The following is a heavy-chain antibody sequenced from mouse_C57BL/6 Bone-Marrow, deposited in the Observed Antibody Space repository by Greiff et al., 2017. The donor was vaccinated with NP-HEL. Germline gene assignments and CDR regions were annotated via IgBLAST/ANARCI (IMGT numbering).Heavy chain of an antibody. CDR3: ARTPFYYGSSYAMDY. CDR1: GYTFTSYG. CDR2: IYPRSGNT. Sequence: VQLQQSGAELARPGASVKLSCKASGYTFTSYGISWVKQRTGQGLEWIGEIYPRSGNTYYNEKFKGKATLTADKSSSTACMELRSLTSEDSAVYFCARTPFYYGSSYAMDYWGQGTSVTVSS. V-gene: IGHV1-81*01. D-gene: IGHD1-1*01. J-gene: IGHJ4*01.